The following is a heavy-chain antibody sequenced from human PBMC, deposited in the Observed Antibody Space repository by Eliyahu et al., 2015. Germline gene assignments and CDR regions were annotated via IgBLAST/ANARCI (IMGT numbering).Heavy chain of an antibody. V-gene: IGHV2-5*02. D-gene: IGHD3-16*01. J-gene: IGHJ6*02. CDR1: GFSLSTSGVG. CDR2: IYWDDDK. CDR3: AHRHLGPPRGGESPGSYYYYGMDV. Sequence: QITLKESGPTLVKPTQTLTLTCTFSGFSLSTSGVGVGWIRQPPGKALEWLALIYWDDDKRYSPSLKSRLTITKDTSKNQVVLTMTNMDPVDTATYYCAHRHLGPPRGGESPGSYYYYGMDVWGQGTTVTVSS.